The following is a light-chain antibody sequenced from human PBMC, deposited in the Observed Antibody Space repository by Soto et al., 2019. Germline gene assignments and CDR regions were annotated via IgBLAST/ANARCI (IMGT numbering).Light chain of an antibody. V-gene: IGLV1-40*01. CDR1: SSNIGAGYD. J-gene: IGLJ2*01. CDR3: QSYDSSLSAVV. CDR2: GNT. Sequence: QSVLTQPPSVSGAPRQRVTISCTGGSSNIGAGYDVHWYQQLPGTAPKLLIYGNTNRPSGVPDRFSGPKSGTSASLAITGLQAEDEADYYCQSYDSSLSAVVFGGGTKLTVL.